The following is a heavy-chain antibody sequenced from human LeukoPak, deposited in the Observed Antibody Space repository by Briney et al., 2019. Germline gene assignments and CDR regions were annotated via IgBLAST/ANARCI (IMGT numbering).Heavy chain of an antibody. CDR3: AHSPKGTYYDFWSGYLNWFDP. D-gene: IGHD3-3*01. CDR2: IYSVDDK. CDR1: GLTRSPRAAG. J-gene: IGHJ5*02. Sequence: SGPTLVKPTQTLTLTFTFSGLTRSPRAAGVGWIRKPPGNALEWLALIYSVDDKRYSPSLKSRLTITKDTSKNQVVLTMTNMDPVDTATYYCAHSPKGTYYDFWSGYLNWFDPWGQGTLVTVSS. V-gene: IGHV2-5*02.